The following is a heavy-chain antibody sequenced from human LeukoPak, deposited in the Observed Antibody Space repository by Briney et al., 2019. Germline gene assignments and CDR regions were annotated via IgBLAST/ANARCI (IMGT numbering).Heavy chain of an antibody. CDR3: AKDRSAGWYYAFDI. V-gene: IGHV3-48*03. CDR1: GFIFSNYE. CDR2: ISSSGSTR. D-gene: IGHD6-19*01. J-gene: IGHJ3*02. Sequence: GGSLRLSRAASGFIFSNYEMNWVRQAPGKGLEWVSYISSSGSTRYYADSVRGRFTISRDNAKNSLYLQMNSLRAEDTAVYYCAKDRSAGWYYAFDIWGQGTMVTVSS.